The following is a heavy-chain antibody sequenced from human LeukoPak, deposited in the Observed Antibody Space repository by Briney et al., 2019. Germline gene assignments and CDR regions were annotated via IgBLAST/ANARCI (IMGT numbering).Heavy chain of an antibody. CDR3: ARDGAYGGSGDYHFDY. CDR2: IYYTGST. CDR1: GGSISSGGYS. J-gene: IGHJ4*02. Sequence: SQTLSLTCAVSGGSISSGGYSWSWIRQPPGKGLEWMGYIYYTGSTNYSPSLKSRVTISVDTSKNQFSLKLSSVTAADTAVYYCARDGAYGGSGDYHFDYWGQGTLVTVSS. V-gene: IGHV4-61*08. D-gene: IGHD4-17*01.